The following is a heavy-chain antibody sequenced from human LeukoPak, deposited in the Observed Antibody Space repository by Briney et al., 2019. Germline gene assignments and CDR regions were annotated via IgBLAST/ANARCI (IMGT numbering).Heavy chain of an antibody. CDR3: ARAKRNGFDI. Sequence: GRSLRHSCAASGFTFDDYAMHWVRQAPGKGLEWVSGISWNSGSIGYADSVKGRFTISRDNAKNSLYLQMNSLRAEDTAVYYCARAKRNGFDIWGQGTMVTVSS. CDR2: ISWNSGSI. J-gene: IGHJ3*02. V-gene: IGHV3-9*01. CDR1: GFTFDDYA.